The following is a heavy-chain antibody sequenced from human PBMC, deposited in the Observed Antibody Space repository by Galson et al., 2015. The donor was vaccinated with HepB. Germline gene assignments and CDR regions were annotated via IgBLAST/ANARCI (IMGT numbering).Heavy chain of an antibody. J-gene: IGHJ6*02. V-gene: IGHV3-30-3*01. CDR2: ISYDGSNK. CDR1: GFTFSSYA. Sequence: SLRLSCAASGFTFSSYAMHWVRQAPGKGLEWVAVISYDGSNKYYADSVKGRFTISRDNSKNTLYLQMNSLRAEDTAVYYCAKVQDDYGRPAYYYYYYGMDVWGQGTTVTVSS. D-gene: IGHD4-17*01. CDR3: AKVQDDYGRPAYYYYYYGMDV.